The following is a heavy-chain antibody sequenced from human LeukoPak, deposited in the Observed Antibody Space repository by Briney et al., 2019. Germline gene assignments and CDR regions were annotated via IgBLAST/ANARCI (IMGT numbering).Heavy chain of an antibody. J-gene: IGHJ4*02. CDR3: ARGIGKRFDY. CDR1: GFTFSSYA. CDR2: ISYDGSNK. Sequence: GRSLRLSCAASGFTFSSYAMHWVRQAPGKGLEWVAVISYDGSNKYYADSVKGRFTISRDNSKNTLYLQMNSLRAEDTAVYYCARGIGKRFDYWGQGTLVTVSS. V-gene: IGHV3-30-3*01. D-gene: IGHD2-15*01.